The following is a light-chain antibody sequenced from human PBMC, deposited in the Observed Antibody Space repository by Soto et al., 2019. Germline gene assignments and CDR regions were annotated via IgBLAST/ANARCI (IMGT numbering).Light chain of an antibody. V-gene: IGLV4-60*02. CDR1: SGHSSYI. Sequence: QPVLTQSSSASASLGPSVTLTCTLSSGHSSYIIAWHQQQPGNAPRYLMKLEGSGSYNKGSGVPDRFSGSSSGADRYLTISNLQFEDEADYYCETWDSNTRVFGGGTKLTVL. CDR3: ETWDSNTRV. J-gene: IGLJ3*02. CDR2: LEGSGSY.